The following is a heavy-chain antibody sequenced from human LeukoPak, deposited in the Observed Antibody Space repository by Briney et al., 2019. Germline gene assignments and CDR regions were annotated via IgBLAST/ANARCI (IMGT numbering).Heavy chain of an antibody. V-gene: IGHV3-7*01. D-gene: IGHD4-11*01. CDR2: IKDDGSEK. Sequence: GGSQSLSCEPCIFTFSGQWINWVRQAPGEGLEWVANIKDDGSEKYYVDSVKGRFTISRDNAKNSLYLQMNSLIAEDTAVYYCRTGHYSNTWGQGTLVTVSS. CDR3: RTGHYSNT. CDR1: IFTFSGQW. J-gene: IGHJ4*02.